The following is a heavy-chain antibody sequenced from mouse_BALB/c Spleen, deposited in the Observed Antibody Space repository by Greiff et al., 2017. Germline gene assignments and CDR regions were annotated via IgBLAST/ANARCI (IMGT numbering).Heavy chain of an antibody. CDR2: IDPSDSYT. CDR3: TRGEVDFDY. D-gene: IGHD1-1*02. CDR1: GYTFTSYW. V-gene: IGHV1S127*01. Sequence: QVQLKQPGAELVKPGASVKMSCKASGYTFTSYWMHWVKQRPGQGLEWIGVIDPSDSYTSYNQKFKGKATLTVDTSSSTAYMQLSSLTSEDSAVYYCTRGEVDFDYWGQGTTLTVSS. J-gene: IGHJ2*01.